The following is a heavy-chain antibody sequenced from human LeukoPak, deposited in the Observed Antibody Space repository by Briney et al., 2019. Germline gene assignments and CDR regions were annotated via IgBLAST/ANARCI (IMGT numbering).Heavy chain of an antibody. CDR3: ARRRRRSNYYDPRDGAFDI. CDR2: IYYSGST. V-gene: IGHV4-4*02. J-gene: IGHJ3*02. Sequence: SETLSLTCAVSGGSISSSNWWSWVRQPPGKGLEWIGSIYYSGSTYYNPSFKSRVTISVDTSKNQFSLKLSSVTAADTAVYYCARRRRRSNYYDPRDGAFDIWGQGTMVTVSS. D-gene: IGHD3-22*01. CDR1: GGSISSSNW.